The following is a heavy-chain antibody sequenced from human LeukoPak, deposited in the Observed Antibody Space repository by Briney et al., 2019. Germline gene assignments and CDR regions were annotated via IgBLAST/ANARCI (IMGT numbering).Heavy chain of an antibody. V-gene: IGHV4-38-2*02. D-gene: IGHD3-10*01. CDR3: ARHRDDYGSGFRFDY. CDR2: IYHSGST. Sequence: SETLSLTCTVSGYSISSGYYWGWIRQPPGKGLEWIGSIYHSGSTYYNPSLKSRVTISVDTSKNQFSLKLSSVTAADTAVYYCARHRDDYGSGFRFDYWGQGALVTVSS. J-gene: IGHJ4*02. CDR1: GYSISSGYY.